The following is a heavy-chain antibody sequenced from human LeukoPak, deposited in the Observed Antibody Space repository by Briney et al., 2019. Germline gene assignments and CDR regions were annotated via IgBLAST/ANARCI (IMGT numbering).Heavy chain of an antibody. CDR2: IYHSGST. Sequence: PSETLSLTCAVSGGSISSGGYSWSWIRQPPGKGLEWIGYIYHSGSTYYNPSLKSRVTISVDRSKNQFSLKLSSVTAADTAVYYCARDREDSSGYLDAFDIWGQGTMVTVSS. CDR3: ARDREDSSGYLDAFDI. V-gene: IGHV4-30-2*01. D-gene: IGHD3-22*01. J-gene: IGHJ3*02. CDR1: GGSISSGGYS.